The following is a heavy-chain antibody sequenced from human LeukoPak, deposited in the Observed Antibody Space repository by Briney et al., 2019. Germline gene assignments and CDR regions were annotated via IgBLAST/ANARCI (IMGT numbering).Heavy chain of an antibody. V-gene: IGHV3-53*01. CDR3: ATHTLTGYYNLNLDY. D-gene: IGHD3-9*01. Sequence: GGSLRLSCAASGFTVSSNYMSWVRQAPGKGLEWVSVIYSGGSTYYADSVKGRFTISRDNSKNTLYLQMNSLRAEDTAVYYCATHTLTGYYNLNLDYWGQGTLVTVSS. J-gene: IGHJ4*02. CDR1: GFTVSSNY. CDR2: IYSGGST.